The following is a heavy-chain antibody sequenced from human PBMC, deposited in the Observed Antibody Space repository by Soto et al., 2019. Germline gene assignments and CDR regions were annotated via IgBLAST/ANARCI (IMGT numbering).Heavy chain of an antibody. D-gene: IGHD4-17*01. CDR1: GYTFITYG. CDR2: ISPRNGNT. V-gene: IGHV1-18*01. J-gene: IGHJ4*02. Sequence: ASVKVSCKASGYTFITYGINWVRQAPGQGLEWMGWISPRNGNTDYAQRFQDRVTMTTDTSATTAYMELRSLRSDDTAVYFCARGGGDYDAPFDYWGQGTLVTVS. CDR3: ARGGGDYDAPFDY.